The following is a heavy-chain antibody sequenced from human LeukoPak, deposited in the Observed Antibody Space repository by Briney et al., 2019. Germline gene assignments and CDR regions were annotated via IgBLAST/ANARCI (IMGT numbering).Heavy chain of an antibody. V-gene: IGHV1-18*01. CDR1: GYTFINYA. J-gene: IGHJ3*02. CDR3: ARDTDYYDAQNAFDI. D-gene: IGHD3-22*01. CDR2: ISVNNGNT. Sequence: ASVKVSCKASGYTFINYAITWVRQAPGQGLEWTGWISVNNGNTNYAQKVQDRVTVTTDASTSTAYMELRSLRSDDTAMYYCARDTDYYDAQNAFDIWGQGTMVTVSS.